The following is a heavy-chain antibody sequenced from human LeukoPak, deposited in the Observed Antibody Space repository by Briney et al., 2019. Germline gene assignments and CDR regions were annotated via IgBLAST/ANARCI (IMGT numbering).Heavy chain of an antibody. D-gene: IGHD7-27*01. CDR1: GGSISSSSYY. J-gene: IGHJ5*02. CDR3: ARQRDGDRFDP. Sequence: SETLSLTCTVSGGSISSSSYYWGWIRQPPGKGLEWIGSIYYSGSTYYNPSLKSRVTISVDTSKNQFSLKLSSVTAADTAVYYCARQRDGDRFDPWGQGTLVTVSS. CDR2: IYYSGST. V-gene: IGHV4-39*01.